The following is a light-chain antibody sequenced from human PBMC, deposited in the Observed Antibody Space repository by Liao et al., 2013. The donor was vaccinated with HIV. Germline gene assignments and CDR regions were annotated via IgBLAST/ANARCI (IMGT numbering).Light chain of an antibody. CDR1: KLGDKY. Sequence: SYEVTQPPSLSVSPGQTANITCSGDKLGDKYTCWYQQTPGQSPVVVIYQDNKRPSGIPERFSGSNSGNTATLTISGTQAMDEADYYCQAWDNITGVFGGGTKLTVL. J-gene: IGLJ3*02. CDR2: QDN. CDR3: QAWDNITGV. V-gene: IGLV3-1*01.